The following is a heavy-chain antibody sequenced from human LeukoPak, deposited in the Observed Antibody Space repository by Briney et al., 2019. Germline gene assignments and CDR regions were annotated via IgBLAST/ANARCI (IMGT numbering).Heavy chain of an antibody. J-gene: IGHJ4*02. Sequence: SETLSLACAVYGGSFSGYYWSWIRQPPGKGLEWIGEINHSGSTNYNPSLKSRVTISVDTSKNQFSLKLSSVTAADTAVYYCARGRVPAASPFDYWGQGTLVTVSS. V-gene: IGHV4-34*01. D-gene: IGHD2-2*01. CDR1: GGSFSGYY. CDR2: INHSGST. CDR3: ARGRVPAASPFDY.